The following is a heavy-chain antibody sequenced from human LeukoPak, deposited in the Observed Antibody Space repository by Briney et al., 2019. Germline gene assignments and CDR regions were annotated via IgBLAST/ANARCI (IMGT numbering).Heavy chain of an antibody. V-gene: IGHV3-7*03. CDR2: IKQDGSEK. CDR3: ASLDTAKQPLANH. CDR1: GFTFSSYW. J-gene: IGHJ5*02. D-gene: IGHD5-18*01. Sequence: PGGSLRLSCAASGFTFSSYWMSWVRQAPGTGLEWVANIKQDGSEKYYVDSVKGRFTISKNSAKNSLYLQMNTLRVEDTAMYYCASLDTAKQPLANHWGQGTLVTVSS.